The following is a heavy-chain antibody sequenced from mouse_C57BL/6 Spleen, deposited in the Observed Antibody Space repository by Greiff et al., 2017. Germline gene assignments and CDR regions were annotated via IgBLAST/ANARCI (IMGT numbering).Heavy chain of an antibody. Sequence: EVNLVESGGGLVKPGGSLKLSCAASGFPFSDYGMHWVRQAPEKGLEGVAYISSGSSTIYYADTVKGRFTISRDNAKNTLLVQMTSLRSEDTAMYYCARGGYDGFAWFAYWGQGTLVTVSA. CDR1: GFPFSDYG. V-gene: IGHV5-17*01. CDR2: ISSGSSTI. CDR3: ARGGYDGFAWFAY. J-gene: IGHJ3*01. D-gene: IGHD3-1*01.